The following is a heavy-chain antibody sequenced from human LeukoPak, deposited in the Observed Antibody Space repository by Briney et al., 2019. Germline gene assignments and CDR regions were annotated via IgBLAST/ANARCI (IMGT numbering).Heavy chain of an antibody. CDR2: ISGSGGST. CDR1: GFTFTSYG. Sequence: GGSLRLSCAASGFTFTSYGMSWVRQAPGKGLEWVSAISGSGGSTYYADSVKGRFTISRDNSKNTLYLQMGSLRAEDMAVYYCARPRNGGYTSYFDYWGQGTLVTVSS. CDR3: ARPRNGGYTSYFDY. D-gene: IGHD5-12*01. J-gene: IGHJ4*02. V-gene: IGHV3-23*01.